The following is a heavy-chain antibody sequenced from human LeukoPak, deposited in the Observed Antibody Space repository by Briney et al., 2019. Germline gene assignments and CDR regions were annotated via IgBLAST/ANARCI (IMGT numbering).Heavy chain of an antibody. Sequence: GGSLRLSCAASGFTFSSYSMNWVRQAPGRGLEWVSYISSSSSTIYYADSVKGRFTISRDNAKNSLYLQMNSLRAEDTAVYYCAREEYGDYFDYWGQGTLVTVSS. CDR3: AREEYGDYFDY. J-gene: IGHJ4*02. CDR2: ISSSSSTI. CDR1: GFTFSSYS. V-gene: IGHV3-48*04. D-gene: IGHD4-17*01.